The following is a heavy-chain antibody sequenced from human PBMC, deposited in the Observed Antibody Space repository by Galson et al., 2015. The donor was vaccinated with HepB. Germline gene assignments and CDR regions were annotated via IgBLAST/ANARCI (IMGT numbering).Heavy chain of an antibody. CDR2: ISYDGSNK. J-gene: IGHJ4*02. CDR1: GFTFSSYA. D-gene: IGHD6-13*01. CDR3: ARDKLLIAAAVSPYFDY. Sequence: SLRLSCAASGFTFSSYAMHWVRQAPGKGLEWVAVISYDGSNKYYADSVKGRFTISRDNSKNTLYLQMNSLRAEDTAVYYCARDKLLIAAAVSPYFDYWGQGTLVTVSS. V-gene: IGHV3-30*04.